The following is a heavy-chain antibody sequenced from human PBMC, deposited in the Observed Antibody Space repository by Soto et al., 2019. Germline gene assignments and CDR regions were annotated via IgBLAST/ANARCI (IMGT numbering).Heavy chain of an antibody. Sequence: QVQLQQWGAGLLKPSETLSLTCAVYGGSFSGYYWSWIRQPPGQGLEWIGEINHSGSTNYNPSLKSRVTITVDTSKNQFSLKLSSVTAADTAVYYCARDAQTRGFDYWGQGTLVTVSS. CDR2: INHSGST. D-gene: IGHD1-7*01. CDR1: GGSFSGYY. J-gene: IGHJ4*02. CDR3: ARDAQTRGFDY. V-gene: IGHV4-34*01.